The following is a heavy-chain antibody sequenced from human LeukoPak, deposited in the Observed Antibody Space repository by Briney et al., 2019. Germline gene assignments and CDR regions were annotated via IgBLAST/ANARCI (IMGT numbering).Heavy chain of an antibody. CDR1: GYTFTGYY. J-gene: IGHJ4*02. CDR2: IFPNNGNT. D-gene: IGHD3/OR15-3a*01. CDR3: ATGLGVLDPEANS. Sequence: GASVKVSCKASGYTFTGYYMHWVRQAPGQGLEWMGWIFPNNGNTKYAQKFQGRFTMTRDTSISTAYMELTRLRSDDTAVYYCATGLGVLDPEANSWGQGTLVTVSS. V-gene: IGHV1-2*02.